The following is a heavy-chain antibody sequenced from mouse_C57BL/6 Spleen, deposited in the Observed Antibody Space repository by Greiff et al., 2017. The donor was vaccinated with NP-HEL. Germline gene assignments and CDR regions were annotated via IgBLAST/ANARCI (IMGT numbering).Heavy chain of an antibody. CDR3: ARVPYYSNYWYFDV. V-gene: IGHV3-6*01. CDR2: ISYDGSN. Sequence: ESGPGLVKPSQSLSLTCSVTGYSITSGYYWNWIRQFPGNKLEWMGYISYDGSNNYNPSLKNRISITRDTSKNQFFLKLNSVTTEDTATYYCARVPYYSNYWYFDVWGTGTTVTVSS. J-gene: IGHJ1*03. CDR1: GYSITSGYY. D-gene: IGHD2-5*01.